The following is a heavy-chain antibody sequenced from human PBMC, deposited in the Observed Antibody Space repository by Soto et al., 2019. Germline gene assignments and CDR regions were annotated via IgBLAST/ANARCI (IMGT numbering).Heavy chain of an antibody. CDR1: GFTFSSYG. Sequence: QVQLVESGGGVVQPGRSLRLSCAASGFTFSSYGMHWVRQAPGQGLEWVAVIWYDGSNKYYADSVKGRFTISRDNSKNTLCLQMNSLRAEDTAVYYCARDLVAAAGTDYYYYGMDVWGQGTTVTVSS. J-gene: IGHJ6*02. CDR3: ARDLVAAAGTDYYYYGMDV. V-gene: IGHV3-33*01. CDR2: IWYDGSNK. D-gene: IGHD6-13*01.